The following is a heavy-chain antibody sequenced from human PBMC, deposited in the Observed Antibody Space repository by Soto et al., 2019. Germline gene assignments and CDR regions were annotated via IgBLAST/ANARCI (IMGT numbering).Heavy chain of an antibody. J-gene: IGHJ6*02. CDR1: GGSISSSSYY. D-gene: IGHD6-13*01. CDR2: IYYSGST. CDR3: ARFPSYGYSSSWYTKEYYYYYYGMDV. Sequence: PSETLSLTCTVSGGSISSSSYYWGWIRQPPGKGLEWIGSIYYSGSTYYNPSLKSRVTISVDTSKNQFSLKLSSVTAADTAVYYCARFPSYGYSSSWYTKEYYYYYYGMDVWGQGTTVTVSS. V-gene: IGHV4-39*01.